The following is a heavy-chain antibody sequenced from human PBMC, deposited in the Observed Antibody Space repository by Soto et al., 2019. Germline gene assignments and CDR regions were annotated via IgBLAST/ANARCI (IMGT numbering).Heavy chain of an antibody. CDR3: AREYSPPYYYYYGMDV. CDR2: MYPNSGNT. Sequence: ASVKVSCKASGYTFTSYDINWVRQATGQGLEWMGWMYPNSGNTGYAQKFQGRVTMTRNTSISTAYMELSSLRSEDTAVYYCAREYSPPYYYYYGMDVWGQGTTVTVSS. D-gene: IGHD5-18*01. J-gene: IGHJ6*02. CDR1: GYTFTSYD. V-gene: IGHV1-8*01.